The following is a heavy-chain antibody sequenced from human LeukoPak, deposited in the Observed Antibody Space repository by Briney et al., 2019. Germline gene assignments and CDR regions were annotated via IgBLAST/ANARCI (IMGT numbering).Heavy chain of an antibody. D-gene: IGHD2-21*02. CDR1: GGSISSSSYY. J-gene: IGHJ3*02. V-gene: IGHV4-39*01. CDR2: IYYSGST. CDR3: ARHGIVVVTPDDAFDI. Sequence: SETLSLTCTVSGGSISSSSYYWGWIRQPPGKGLEWLGSIYYSGSTYYNPSLKSRVTISVDTSKSQFSLKLSSVTAADTAVYYCARHGIVVVTPDDAFDIWGQGTMVTVSS.